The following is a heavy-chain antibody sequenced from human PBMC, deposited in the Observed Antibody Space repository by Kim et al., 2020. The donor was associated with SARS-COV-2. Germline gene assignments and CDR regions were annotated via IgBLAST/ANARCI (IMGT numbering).Heavy chain of an antibody. J-gene: IGHJ5*01. CDR1: GYTFDTFS. CDR3: AREGSGSYNWLDP. D-gene: IGHD3-10*01. Sequence: ASVKVSCKASGYTFDTFSLYWVRQAPGQRLEWMGWINGGNGNTRYSQNFQGRLTITRDTSATTAYMELSSLTSKDTAVYFCAREGSGSYNWLDPWGQGTLVTVSS. V-gene: IGHV1-3*01. CDR2: INGGNGNT.